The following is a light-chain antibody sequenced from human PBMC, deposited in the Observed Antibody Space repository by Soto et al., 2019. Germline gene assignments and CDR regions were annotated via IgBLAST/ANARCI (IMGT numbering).Light chain of an antibody. J-gene: IGKJ2*01. V-gene: IGKV3-15*01. CDR3: QQYNNWPPYT. CDR2: AS. Sequence: EIVMTQSPATLSVSPGERATLSCRASQSVSSNLAWYQQKTWPGSQAPHLCASTRATGIPARFSGSGSGTEFTLTISSLQSEDFAVYYCQQYNNWPPYTFGQGTKLEIK. CDR1: QSVSSN.